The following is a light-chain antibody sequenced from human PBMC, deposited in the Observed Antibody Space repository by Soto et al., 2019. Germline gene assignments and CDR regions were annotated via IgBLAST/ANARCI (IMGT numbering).Light chain of an antibody. CDR3: SSYTISSGYV. Sequence: QSALTQPASVSGSPGQSITISCTGTSSDVGGYNYVSWYQQHPGKAPKLMIYDDSNRPSGVSNRFSGSKSGNTASLTISGLQAEDEADYYCSSYTISSGYVFGTGTKLTVL. CDR2: DDS. J-gene: IGLJ1*01. V-gene: IGLV2-14*01. CDR1: SSDVGGYNY.